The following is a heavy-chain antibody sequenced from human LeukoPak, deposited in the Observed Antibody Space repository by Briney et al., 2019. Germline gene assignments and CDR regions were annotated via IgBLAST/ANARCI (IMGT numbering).Heavy chain of an antibody. D-gene: IGHD4-17*01. CDR2: IGGSSSSL. J-gene: IGHJ3*01. V-gene: IGHV3-21*01. CDR3: AKEAGQDYGALDAFDV. Sequence: GGSLRLSCAASGFTFSIYSMNWVRQAPGKGLEWVSSIGGSSSSLYYAGSVKGRFTISRDNARNSLYLQMNSLRAEDTAVYYCAKEAGQDYGALDAFDVWGQGTMVTVSS. CDR1: GFTFSIYS.